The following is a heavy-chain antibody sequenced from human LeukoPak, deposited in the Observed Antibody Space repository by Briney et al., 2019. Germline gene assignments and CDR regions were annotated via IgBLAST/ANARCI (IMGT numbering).Heavy chain of an antibody. CDR3: ARNRGGDEGGSVDY. J-gene: IGHJ4*02. CDR2: INPSGSTT. V-gene: IGHV1-46*01. Sequence: ASVKLSCTTSGYTFTNYYIHWVRQAPGQGLEWMGIINPSGSTTSFAQKFQGRVAMTTDTSTSTVYMELRRLRSEDTAVYYCARNRGGDEGGSVDYWGQGTLVTVSS. CDR1: GYTFTNYY. D-gene: IGHD3-16*01.